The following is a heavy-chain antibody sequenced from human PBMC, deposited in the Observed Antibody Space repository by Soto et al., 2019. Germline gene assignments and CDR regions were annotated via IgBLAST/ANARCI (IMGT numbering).Heavy chain of an antibody. CDR2: INSDGSST. D-gene: IGHD5-18*01. CDR3: AALDTAMEAFDY. J-gene: IGHJ4*02. CDR1: GFTFSSYW. V-gene: IGHV3-74*01. Sequence: PGGSLRLSCAASGFTFSSYWMHWVRQAPGKGLVWVSRINSDGSSTSYADSVKGRFTISRDNAKNTLYLQMNSLRAEDTAVYYCAALDTAMEAFDYWGQGTLVTVSS.